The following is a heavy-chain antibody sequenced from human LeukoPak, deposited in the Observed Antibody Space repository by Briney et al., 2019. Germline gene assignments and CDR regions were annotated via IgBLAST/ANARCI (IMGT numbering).Heavy chain of an antibody. CDR2: INHSGST. D-gene: IGHD3-16*02. CDR1: GGSFSGYY. Sequence: PSETLPLTCAVYGGSFSGYYWSWIRQPPGKGLEWIGEINHSGSTNYNPSLKSRVTISADTSKNQFSLKLSSVTAADTAVYYCARAYYDYVWGSYRYQGGAPRNWGQGTLVTVSS. CDR3: ARAYYDYVWGSYRYQGGAPRN. V-gene: IGHV4-34*01. J-gene: IGHJ4*02.